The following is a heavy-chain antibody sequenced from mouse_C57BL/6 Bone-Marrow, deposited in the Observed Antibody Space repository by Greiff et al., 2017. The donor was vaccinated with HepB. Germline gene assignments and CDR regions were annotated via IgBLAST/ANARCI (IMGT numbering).Heavy chain of an antibody. CDR3: TTPTVVGHWYFDV. CDR1: GFNIKDDY. CDR2: IDPENGDT. Sequence: EVKLMESGAELVRPGASVKLSCTASGFNIKDDYMHWVKQRPEQGLEWIGWIDPENGDTEYASKFQGKATITADTSSNTAYLQLSSLTSEDTAVYYCTTPTVVGHWYFDVWGTGTTVTVSS. V-gene: IGHV14-4*01. J-gene: IGHJ1*03. D-gene: IGHD1-1*01.